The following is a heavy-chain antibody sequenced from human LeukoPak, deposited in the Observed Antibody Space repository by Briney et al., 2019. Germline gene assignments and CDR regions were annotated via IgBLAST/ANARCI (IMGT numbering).Heavy chain of an antibody. CDR1: GFTFSSYA. J-gene: IGHJ4*02. CDR3: AKRPLHYFDY. CDR2: ISGSGST. Sequence: PGGSLRLSCAASGFTFSSYAMSWVRQAPGKGLEWVSVISGSGSTSYADSVKGRFTISRDGSKNILYLQMNSLRAEDTAVYYCAKRPLHYFDYWGQGTLVTVSS. V-gene: IGHV3-23*01.